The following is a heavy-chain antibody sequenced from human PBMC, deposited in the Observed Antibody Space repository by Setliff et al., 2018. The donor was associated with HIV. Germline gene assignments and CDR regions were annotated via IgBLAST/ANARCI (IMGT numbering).Heavy chain of an antibody. D-gene: IGHD3-10*01. CDR2: FHYSGST. J-gene: IGHJ5*02. Sequence: SETLSLTCTVSGASISSSSYYWGWIRQPPGKGLEWIGSFHYSGSTSYNPSLRSRVTISVDTSKNQFSLKLTSVTAADTAMYYCARGGAHYYGSGSYYNWFDPWGQGTLVTVSS. CDR1: GASISSSSYY. V-gene: IGHV4-39*01. CDR3: ARGGAHYYGSGSYYNWFDP.